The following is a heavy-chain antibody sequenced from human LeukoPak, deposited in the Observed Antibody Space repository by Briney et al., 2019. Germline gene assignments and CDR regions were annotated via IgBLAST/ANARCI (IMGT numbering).Heavy chain of an antibody. J-gene: IGHJ4*02. Sequence: GGSLRLSCAASGFTFNSYSMSWVRQAPGKGLEWVGRIKSKTDGGTTDYTAPVKGRFTISRDDSKNTPYLQMNSLKTEDTGVYYCTTGALYWGQGTLVTVSS. V-gene: IGHV3-15*01. CDR2: IKSKTDGGTT. CDR1: GFTFNSYS. CDR3: TTGALY.